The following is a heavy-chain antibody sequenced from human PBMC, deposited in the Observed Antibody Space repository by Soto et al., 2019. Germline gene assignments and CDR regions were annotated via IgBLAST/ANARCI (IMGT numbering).Heavy chain of an antibody. D-gene: IGHD2-2*01. Sequence: PGGSLRLSCAASGFTFSSYGMHWVRQAPGKGLEWVAVISYDGSNKYYADSVKGRFTISRDNSKNTLYLQMNSLRAEDTAVYYCAKDLSVVPPGTGFDPWGQGTLVTVSS. CDR2: ISYDGSNK. CDR3: AKDLSVVPPGTGFDP. J-gene: IGHJ5*02. V-gene: IGHV3-30*18. CDR1: GFTFSSYG.